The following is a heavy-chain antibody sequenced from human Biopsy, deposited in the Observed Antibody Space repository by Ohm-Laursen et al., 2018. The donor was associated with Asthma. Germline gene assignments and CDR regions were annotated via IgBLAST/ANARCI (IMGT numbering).Heavy chain of an antibody. D-gene: IGHD5-24*01. CDR1: GGSISSGGYS. CDR3: ARVKDGYNFDY. J-gene: IGHJ4*02. V-gene: IGHV4-30-2*01. CDR2: IYYSGST. Sequence: TLSLTCAVSGGSISSGGYSWSWIRQPPGKGLEWIGYIYYSGSTYYNPSLKSRVTISVDRSKNQFSLKLSSVTAADTAVDYCARVKDGYNFDYWGQGTLVTVSS.